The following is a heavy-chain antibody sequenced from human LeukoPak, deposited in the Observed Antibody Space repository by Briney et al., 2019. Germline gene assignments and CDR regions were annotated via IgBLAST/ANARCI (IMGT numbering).Heavy chain of an antibody. CDR3: ARLPTGYPNWFDP. V-gene: IGHV4-39*01. D-gene: IGHD3-9*01. CDR1: GGSITGGSYY. J-gene: IGHJ5*02. Sequence: SETLSLTCTVSGGSITGGSYYWAWIRQSPGKGLEWIGSIYYSGSTHYSSSLKSRVTISVDTSKNQFFLKLSSVTAADTAVYYCARLPTGYPNWFDPWGQGSLVTVSS. CDR2: IYYSGST.